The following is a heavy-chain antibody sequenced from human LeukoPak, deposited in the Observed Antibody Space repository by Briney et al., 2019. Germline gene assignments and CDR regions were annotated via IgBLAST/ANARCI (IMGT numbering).Heavy chain of an antibody. CDR3: TRENGAFSPFGY. J-gene: IGHJ4*02. V-gene: IGHV4-59*12. Sequence: SEALSLTCTVSGTSITSYYWNWIRQAPGQGPEWIGYGHYSGNTKYNPPLKSRVTISVDTSKNQFSLRLSSVTAADTAVYYCTRENGAFSPFGYWGQGTLVTVPS. CDR2: GHYSGNT. D-gene: IGHD2-8*01. CDR1: GTSITSYY.